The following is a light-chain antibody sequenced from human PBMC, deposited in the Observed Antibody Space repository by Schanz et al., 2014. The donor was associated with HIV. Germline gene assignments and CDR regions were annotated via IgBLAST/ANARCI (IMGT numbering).Light chain of an antibody. CDR3: CSYSRVGTPHYV. Sequence: QSALTQPASVSGSPGQSVTISCSGTNSDIGSYNLVSWYQYHPGKAPKLMIYEADKRPSGVSPRFSGSRSGNTASLTISGLQAEDEGDYYCCSYSRVGTPHYVFGTGTKLTVL. J-gene: IGLJ1*01. CDR2: EAD. CDR1: NSDIGSYNL. V-gene: IGLV2-14*02.